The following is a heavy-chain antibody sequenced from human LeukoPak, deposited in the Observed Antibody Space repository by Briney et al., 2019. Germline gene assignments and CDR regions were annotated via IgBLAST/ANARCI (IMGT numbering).Heavy chain of an antibody. V-gene: IGHV4-34*01. CDR1: GGSFSGYQ. D-gene: IGHD5-24*01. CDR2: IDHSGST. CDR3: ASRRGDYNYYFNS. J-gene: IGHJ4*02. Sequence: SETLSLTCAAYGGSFSGYQWSWIRQPPGKGLEWIGEIDHSGSTNYNPSLKNRVTISVDTSKNQFSLKVTSVIAADTALYYCASRRGDYNYYFNSWGQGTLVTVSS.